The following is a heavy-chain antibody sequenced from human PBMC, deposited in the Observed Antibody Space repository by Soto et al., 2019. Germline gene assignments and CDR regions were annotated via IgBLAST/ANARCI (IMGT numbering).Heavy chain of an antibody. CDR2: IYYSGST. Sequence: LSLTCTVSGGSISSYYWSWIRQPPGKGLEWIGYIYYSGSTNYNPSLKSRVTISVDTSKNQFSLKLSSVTAADTAVYYCAAQVLGELSPIDYWGQGTLVTVSS. CDR3: AAQVLGELSPIDY. CDR1: GGSISSYY. J-gene: IGHJ4*02. V-gene: IGHV4-59*01. D-gene: IGHD3-16*02.